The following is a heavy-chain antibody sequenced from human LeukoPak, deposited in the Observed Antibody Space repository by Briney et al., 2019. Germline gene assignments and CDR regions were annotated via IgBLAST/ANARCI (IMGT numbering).Heavy chain of an antibody. D-gene: IGHD3-10*01. Sequence: SETLSLTCTVSGGSISSSSYYWGWIRQPPGKRLEWIGSIYYSGSTYYNPSLKSRVTISVDTSKNQFSLKLSSVTAADTAVYYCASSRGTMRAGAIDIWGQGTMVTVSS. V-gene: IGHV4-39*01. CDR1: GGSISSSSYY. J-gene: IGHJ3*02. CDR2: IYYSGST. CDR3: ASSRGTMRAGAIDI.